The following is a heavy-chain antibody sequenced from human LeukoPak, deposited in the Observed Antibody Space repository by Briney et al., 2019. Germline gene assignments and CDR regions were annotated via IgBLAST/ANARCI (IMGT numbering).Heavy chain of an antibody. D-gene: IGHD1-26*01. CDR3: AGTNSGNLEI. Sequence: SQTLSLTCAISGDSVSNNIATWNWVRQSPSRGLEWLGRTYYRSRWGNDYAISVKGRITINPDTSKNQFSLQLNSVTPEDTAVYYCAGTNSGNLEIWGQGTMVTVSS. CDR1: GDSVSNNIAT. J-gene: IGHJ3*02. CDR2: TYYRSRWGN. V-gene: IGHV6-1*01.